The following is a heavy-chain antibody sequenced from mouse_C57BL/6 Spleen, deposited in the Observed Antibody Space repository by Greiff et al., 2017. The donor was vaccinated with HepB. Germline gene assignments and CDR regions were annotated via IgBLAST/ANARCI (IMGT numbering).Heavy chain of an antibody. CDR2: ISYSGST. V-gene: IGHV3-1*01. Sequence: EVQLQQSGPGMVKPSQSLSLTCTVTGYSITSGYDWHWIRHFPGNKLEWMGYISYSGSTNYNPSLKSRISITHDTSKNHFFLKLNSVTTEDTATYYCARVPSYGHWYFDVWGTGTTVTVSS. D-gene: IGHD1-1*01. CDR1: GYSITSGYD. CDR3: ARVPSYGHWYFDV. J-gene: IGHJ1*03.